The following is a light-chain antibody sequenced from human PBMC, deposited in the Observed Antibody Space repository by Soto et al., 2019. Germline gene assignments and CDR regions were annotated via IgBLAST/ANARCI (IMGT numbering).Light chain of an antibody. CDR1: SSDVGSYNL. V-gene: IGLV2-23*02. CDR2: EVS. Sequence: CVLTQPSSVSGSPGQSITISCTGTSSDVGSYNLVSWYQQHPGKAPKLMIYEVSKRPSGVSNRFSGSKSGNTASLTISGLQAEDEADYYCCSYAGSKVFGTGTKVTVL. CDR3: CSYAGSKV. J-gene: IGLJ1*01.